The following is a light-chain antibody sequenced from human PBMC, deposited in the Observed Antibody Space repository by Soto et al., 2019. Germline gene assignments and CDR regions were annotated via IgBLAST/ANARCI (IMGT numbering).Light chain of an antibody. J-gene: IGKJ4*01. CDR1: QSVSSY. Sequence: EIVLTQSPATRSLSPGEIATLSCRASQSVSSYLAGYHQKPGQAPRLLIYDASNRATGIPARFSGSGSGTEFTLTITRLEREDFAVYYCQHRSNWLVFGGGTNVEIK. V-gene: IGKV3-11*01. CDR2: DAS. CDR3: QHRSNWLV.